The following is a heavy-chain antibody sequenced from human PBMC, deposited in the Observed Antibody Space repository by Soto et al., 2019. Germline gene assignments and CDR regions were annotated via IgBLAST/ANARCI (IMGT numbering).Heavy chain of an antibody. CDR3: ARDWGNIVATISEDYYYYGMDV. CDR2: IIPIFGTA. J-gene: IGHJ6*02. Sequence: SVTVSCQASGGTISRYAISWVRQAPGQGLEWMGGIIPIFGTANYAQKFQGRVTITADESTSTAYMELSSLRSEDTAVYYCARDWGNIVATISEDYYYYGMDVWGQGTTVTVSS. V-gene: IGHV1-69*13. CDR1: GGTISRYA. D-gene: IGHD5-12*01.